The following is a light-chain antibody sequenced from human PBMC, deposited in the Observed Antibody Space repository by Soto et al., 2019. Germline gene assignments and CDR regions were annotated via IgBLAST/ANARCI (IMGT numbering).Light chain of an antibody. V-gene: IGKV3-15*01. J-gene: IGKJ4*01. CDR3: LQYNNWPLT. CDR2: GAS. Sequence: EIVMTQSPATLSVSPGERAILSCRASQSVSSDLAWYQQKPGQAPRLLIYGASTRATGFPARFGGSGSGTEFNLTISSLQSEDFAVYYCLQYNNWPLTFGGGTKVEIK. CDR1: QSVSSD.